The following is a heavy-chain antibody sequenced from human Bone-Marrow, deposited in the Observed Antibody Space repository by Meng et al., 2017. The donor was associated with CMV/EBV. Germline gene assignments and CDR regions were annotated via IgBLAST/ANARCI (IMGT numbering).Heavy chain of an antibody. V-gene: IGHV3-30-3*01. D-gene: IGHD6-19*01. CDR2: ISYDGSNK. Sequence: GGSLRLSCAASGFTFSSYAMHWVRQALGKGLEWVAVISYDGSNKYYADSVKGRFTISRDNSKNTLYLQMNSLRAEDTAVYYCARDQSSGWYTLQSGYGMDVWGQGTTVTVSS. J-gene: IGHJ6*02. CDR3: ARDQSSGWYTLQSGYGMDV. CDR1: GFTFSSYA.